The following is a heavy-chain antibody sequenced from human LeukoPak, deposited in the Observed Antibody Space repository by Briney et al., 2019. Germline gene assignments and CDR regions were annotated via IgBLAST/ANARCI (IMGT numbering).Heavy chain of an antibody. CDR2: INSDGSTT. D-gene: IGHD1-14*01. CDR3: ARLLGTTSDFDC. V-gene: IGHV3-74*01. J-gene: IGHJ4*02. Sequence: QPGGSLRLSCAASGFTFGSYWMHWVRRAPGKGLVWVSRINSDGSTTTYADSVKGRFTISRDNARNTLYLQMNSLGAEDTAVYYCARLLGTTSDFDCWGQGTLVTVSS. CDR1: GFTFGSYW.